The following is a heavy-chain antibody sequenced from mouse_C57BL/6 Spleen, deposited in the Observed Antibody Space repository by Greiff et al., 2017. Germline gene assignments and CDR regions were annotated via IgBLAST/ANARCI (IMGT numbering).Heavy chain of an antibody. J-gene: IGHJ2*01. CDR1: GYTFTSYW. V-gene: IGHV1-72*01. Sequence: VQLQQSGAELVKPGASVKLSCKASGYTFTSYWMHWVQQRPGRGLEWIGRIGPNSGGTKSNEKVKRKARLTVYKPSSTAYMQHSSLTAEDSAVYYGARSGITAAYYLDYWGQGTTLTVSS. CDR3: ARSGITAAYYLDY. CDR2: IGPNSGGT. D-gene: IGHD1-2*01.